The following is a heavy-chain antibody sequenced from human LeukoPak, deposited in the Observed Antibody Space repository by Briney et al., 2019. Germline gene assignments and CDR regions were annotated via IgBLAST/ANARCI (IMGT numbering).Heavy chain of an antibody. V-gene: IGHV3-21*01. CDR2: ISSSSSYI. D-gene: IGHD6-13*01. J-gene: IGHJ4*02. CDR1: GSTFSSYS. CDR3: ARDPFGYSSS. Sequence: PGGSLRLSCAASGSTFSSYSMNWVRQAPGKGLEWVSSISSSSSYIYYADSVKGRFTISRDNVKNSLYLQMNSLRAEDTAVYYCARDPFGYSSSWGQGTLVTVSS.